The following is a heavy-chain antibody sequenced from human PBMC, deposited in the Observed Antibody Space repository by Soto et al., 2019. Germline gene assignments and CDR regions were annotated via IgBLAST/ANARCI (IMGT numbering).Heavy chain of an antibody. V-gene: IGHV3-30*18. Sequence: QVQLVESGGGVVQPGRSLRLSCAASGFTFSSYGMHWVRQAPGKGLEWVAVISYDGSNKYYADSVKGRFTISRDNSKNTLYLQMNSLRAEDTAVYYCAKDRGYGDAFDIWGQGTMVTVSS. D-gene: IGHD5-18*01. J-gene: IGHJ3*02. CDR1: GFTFSSYG. CDR3: AKDRGYGDAFDI. CDR2: ISYDGSNK.